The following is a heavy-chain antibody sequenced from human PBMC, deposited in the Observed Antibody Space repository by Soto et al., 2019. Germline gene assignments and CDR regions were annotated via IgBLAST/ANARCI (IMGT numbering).Heavy chain of an antibody. CDR1: GFSLSNYW. V-gene: IGHV3-7*05. D-gene: IGHD2-2*01. CDR3: ARGTPYCTTTSCSPSYYSGIEV. J-gene: IGHJ6*02. CDR2: IKEDGSEK. Sequence: EVQLVGSGGGLVQPGGSLTLSCEASGFSLSNYWMKWVRQAPGKGLEWVANIKEDGSEKYYVDSVKGRFTISRDNAKNAVYLQMNSVRAEDTAMYYCARGTPYCTTTSCSPSYYSGIEVWGPGTTVTVSS.